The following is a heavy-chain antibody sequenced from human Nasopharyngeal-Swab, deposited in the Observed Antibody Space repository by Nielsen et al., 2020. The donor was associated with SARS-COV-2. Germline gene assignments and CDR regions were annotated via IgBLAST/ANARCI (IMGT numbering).Heavy chain of an antibody. D-gene: IGHD3-3*01. J-gene: IGHJ6*03. CDR2: MYYSGNT. Sequence: WIRQPPGKGLEWIGYMYYSGNTNYNPSPKSRVTISVDTSKNQFSLKLSSVTAADTAVYYCARQIYDFWSGYGLVYYYYMDVWGKGTTVTVSS. CDR3: ARQIYDFWSGYGLVYYYYMDV. V-gene: IGHV4-59*08.